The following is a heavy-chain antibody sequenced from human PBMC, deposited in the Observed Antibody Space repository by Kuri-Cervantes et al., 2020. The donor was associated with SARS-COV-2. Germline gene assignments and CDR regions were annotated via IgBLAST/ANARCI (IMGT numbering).Heavy chain of an antibody. Sequence: ASVKVSCKASGYTFTGYYMHWVRQAPGQGLEWMGWINPNSGGTNYAQKFQGRVTMTRDASISTAYMELSRLRSDDTAVYHCARALGSSGYQTWYWFDPWGQGTLVTVSS. CDR1: GYTFTGYY. V-gene: IGHV1-2*02. CDR2: INPNSGGT. J-gene: IGHJ5*02. CDR3: ARALGSSGYQTWYWFDP. D-gene: IGHD3-22*01.